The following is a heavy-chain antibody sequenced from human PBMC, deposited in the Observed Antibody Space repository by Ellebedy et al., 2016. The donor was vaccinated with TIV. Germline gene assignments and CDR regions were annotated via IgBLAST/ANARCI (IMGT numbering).Heavy chain of an antibody. Sequence: GESLKISCAASGLTFSRYGMHWIRQAPDKGLEWVAVIWYDGSIKYLADSVKGRFTISRDNFKNTLYLQMNSLRAEDTAVYWCASWDFDYWGQGTLVTVSS. V-gene: IGHV3-33*01. D-gene: IGHD7-27*01. CDR1: GLTFSRYG. J-gene: IGHJ4*02. CDR2: IWYDGSIK. CDR3: ASWDFDY.